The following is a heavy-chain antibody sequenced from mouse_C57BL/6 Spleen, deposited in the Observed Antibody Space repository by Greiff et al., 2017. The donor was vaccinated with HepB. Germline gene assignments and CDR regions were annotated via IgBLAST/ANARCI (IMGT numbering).Heavy chain of an antibody. CDR1: GYTFTDYY. CDR3: ARSYYDDDGFAY. CDR2: INPYNGGT. Sequence: EVQLQQSGPVLVKPGASVKMSCKASGYTFTDYYMNWVKQSHGKSLEWIGVINPYNGGTSYNQKFKGKATLTVDKSSSTAYMELNSLTSEDSAVYYCARSYYDDDGFAYWGQGTLVTVSA. V-gene: IGHV1-19*01. J-gene: IGHJ3*01. D-gene: IGHD2-4*01.